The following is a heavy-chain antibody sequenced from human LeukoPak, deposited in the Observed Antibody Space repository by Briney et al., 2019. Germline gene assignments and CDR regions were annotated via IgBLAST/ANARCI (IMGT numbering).Heavy chain of an antibody. Sequence: GGSLRLSCAASGFTISSYYMAWVRQAPGKGLEWVSVIYHSGNTDYADSVKGRYTISRDNSKNTVYLQMSSLRAEDTAVYYCARVRVTGYSNFAYWGQGTLVTVSS. CDR3: ARVRVTGYSNFAY. CDR1: GFTISSYY. V-gene: IGHV3-53*01. J-gene: IGHJ4*02. CDR2: IYHSGNT. D-gene: IGHD3-9*01.